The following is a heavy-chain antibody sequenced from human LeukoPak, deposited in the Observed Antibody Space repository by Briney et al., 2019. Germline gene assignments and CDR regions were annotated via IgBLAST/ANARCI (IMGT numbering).Heavy chain of an antibody. V-gene: IGHV4-39*01. D-gene: IGHD3-3*01. J-gene: IGHJ4*02. CDR2: IYYSGST. CDR3: ARLDWSGYLAY. CDR1: GGSISSSSYY. Sequence: PSETLSLTCTVSGGSISSSSYYWGWIRQPPGKGLEWIGSIYYSGSTYYNPSLKSRVTISVDTSKNQFSLKLSSVTAADTAVYYCARLDWSGYLAYWGQGTLVTVSS.